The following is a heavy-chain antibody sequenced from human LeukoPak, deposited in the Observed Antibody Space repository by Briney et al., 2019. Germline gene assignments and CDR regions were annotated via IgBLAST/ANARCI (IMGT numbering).Heavy chain of an antibody. CDR3: AKRGGYDYGSHFDY. Sequence: GWSLRLSCATSGLTFSTYGMAGVRQAPGKGLEGVSSISGSGANTNYAHSVKGRLTIPRDSPNKHLYLHLENLRAEDTAVYFCAKRGGYDYGSHFDYWGQGPLVSVSS. J-gene: IGHJ4*02. D-gene: IGHD5-18*01. CDR2: ISGSGANT. V-gene: IGHV3-23*01. CDR1: GLTFSTYG.